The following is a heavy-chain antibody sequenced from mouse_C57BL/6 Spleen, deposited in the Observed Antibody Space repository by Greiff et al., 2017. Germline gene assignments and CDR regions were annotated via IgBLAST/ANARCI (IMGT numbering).Heavy chain of an antibody. CDR1: GFTFSSYG. D-gene: IGHD2-4*01. CDR3: ARQENDYDRYVDV. Sequence: EVKLVESGGDLVKPGGSLKLSCAASGFTFSSYGMSWVRQTPDKRLEWVATISSGGSYTYYPDSVKGRFTISRDNAKNTLYLQMSSLKSEDTAMYYCARQENDYDRYVDVWGTGTTVTVSS. V-gene: IGHV5-6*02. CDR2: ISSGGSYT. J-gene: IGHJ1*03.